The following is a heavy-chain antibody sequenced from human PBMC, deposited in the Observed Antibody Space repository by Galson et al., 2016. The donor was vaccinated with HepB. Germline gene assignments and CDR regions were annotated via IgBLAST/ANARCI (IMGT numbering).Heavy chain of an antibody. CDR2: IYDTGST. CDR1: GGSISGYY. Sequence: SETLSLTCTVSGGSISGYYWSWIRQPPGEGLEWIGYIYDTGSTKYNPSLKSRLTIPIDTSKDQFALKLSSVTAADTPVNYCASLLRLWDGNFEDWGQGTLGTVCS. J-gene: IGHJ4*02. V-gene: IGHV4-59*08. D-gene: IGHD5-18*01. CDR3: ASLLRLWDGNFED.